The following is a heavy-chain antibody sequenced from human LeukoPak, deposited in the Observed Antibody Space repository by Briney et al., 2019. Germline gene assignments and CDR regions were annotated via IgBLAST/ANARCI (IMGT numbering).Heavy chain of an antibody. CDR3: ARAGFGGIVATIYSYYFDY. CDR2: IIPIFGTA. J-gene: IGHJ4*02. Sequence: GASVKVSCKASGYTFTSFGVSWVRQAPGQGLEWMGGIIPIFGTANYAQKFQGRVTITADESTSTAYMELSSLRSEDTAVYYCARAGFGGIVATIYSYYFDYWGQGTLVTVSS. V-gene: IGHV1-69*13. CDR1: GYTFTSFG. D-gene: IGHD5-12*01.